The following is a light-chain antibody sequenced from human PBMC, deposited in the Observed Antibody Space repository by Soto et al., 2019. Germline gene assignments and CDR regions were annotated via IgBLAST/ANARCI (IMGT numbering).Light chain of an antibody. V-gene: IGKV1-39*01. CDR1: QSISTY. CDR3: QQTYTTLFT. CDR2: AAS. Sequence: DIQMTQSPSSLSASVVDIVIITCRASQSISTYVNWYQQRPGTAPKLLLYAASTLQRGVPSRFSGSGSGTDFSLTITSLQPEDFATYFCQQTYTTLFTFGQGTRLEIK. J-gene: IGKJ5*01.